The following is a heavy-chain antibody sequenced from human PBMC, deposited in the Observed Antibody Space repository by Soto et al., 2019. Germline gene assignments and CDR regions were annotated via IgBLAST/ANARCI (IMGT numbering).Heavy chain of an antibody. D-gene: IGHD2-2*03. V-gene: IGHV5-51*01. J-gene: IGHJ3*02. Sequence: EVQLEQSGAEVKKPGESLNLSCQTSGYSFISYWVAWVRQKPGKGLEWMGTFYPGDSTSTYSPSFQGQVTISVDKSISTAYLHLSSLRASDTAMYYCARIIGYCRNNDCSWTFDIWGQGTMVTVSS. CDR1: GYSFISYW. CDR3: ARIIGYCRNNDCSWTFDI. CDR2: FYPGDSTS.